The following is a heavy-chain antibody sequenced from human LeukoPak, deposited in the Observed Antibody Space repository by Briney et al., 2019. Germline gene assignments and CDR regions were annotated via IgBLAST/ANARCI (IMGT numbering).Heavy chain of an antibody. CDR3: ASSRITGYSSGPDY. Sequence: SVKVSCKASGGTFSSYAISWVRQAPGQGLEWMGRIIPILGIANYAQKFQGRVTITADKSTRTAYMELSSLRSEDTAVYYCASSRITGYSSGPDYWGQGTLVTVSS. CDR2: IIPILGIA. J-gene: IGHJ4*02. V-gene: IGHV1-69*04. D-gene: IGHD6-25*01. CDR1: GGTFSSYA.